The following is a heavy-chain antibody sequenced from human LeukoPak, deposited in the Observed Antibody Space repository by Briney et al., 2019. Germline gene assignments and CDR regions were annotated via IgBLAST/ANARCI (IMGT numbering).Heavy chain of an antibody. CDR1: GGTFSSYA. Sequence: GASVKVSCKASGGTFSSYAISWVRQAPGQGLEWMGRIIPILGIANYAQKFQGRVTITADKSTSTAYMELSRLRSDDTAVYYCARGGIVGAPSSFFDWGQGTLVTVSS. J-gene: IGHJ4*02. CDR2: IIPILGIA. CDR3: ARGGIVGAPSSFFD. V-gene: IGHV1-69*04. D-gene: IGHD1-26*01.